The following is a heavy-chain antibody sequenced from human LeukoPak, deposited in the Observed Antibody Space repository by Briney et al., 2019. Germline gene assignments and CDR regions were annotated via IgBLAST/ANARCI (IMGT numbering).Heavy chain of an antibody. CDR3: AGRGYSGYDHYFDY. CDR2: IYHSGST. J-gene: IGHJ4*02. D-gene: IGHD5-12*01. Sequence: SETLSPTCTVSGGSISSYYWGWIRQPPGKGLEWIGSIYHSGSTYYNPSLKSRVTISVDTSKNQFSLKLSSVTAADTAVYYCAGRGYSGYDHYFDYWGQGTLVTVSS. V-gene: IGHV4-38-2*02. CDR1: GGSISSYY.